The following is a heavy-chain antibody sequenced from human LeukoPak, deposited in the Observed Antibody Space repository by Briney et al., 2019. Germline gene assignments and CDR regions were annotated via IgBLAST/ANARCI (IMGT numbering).Heavy chain of an antibody. CDR3: AKDIQLST. J-gene: IGHJ3*01. V-gene: IGHV3-30-3*02. Sequence: PGGSLRLSCAASGFSFSSYAMNWVRQAPGKGLEWVGVISYDGSNQYNADSVKGRFTISRDNSKNTLSLQMNSLRVEDTAMYFCAKDIQLSTWGLGTMVTVSS. CDR1: GFSFSSYA. D-gene: IGHD5-24*01. CDR2: ISYDGSNQ.